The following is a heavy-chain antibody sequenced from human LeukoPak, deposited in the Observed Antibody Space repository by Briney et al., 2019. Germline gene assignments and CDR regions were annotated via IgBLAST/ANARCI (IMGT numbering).Heavy chain of an antibody. V-gene: IGHV1-2*02. Sequence: ASVTVSCKASGYTFTGYYMHWVRQAPGQGLEWMGWINPNSGGTIYAQKFQGRVTMTRDTSISTAYMERSRLRSDDTAVYYCARGGDSSSWYGWFDPWGQGTLVTVSS. D-gene: IGHD6-13*01. J-gene: IGHJ5*02. CDR1: GYTFTGYY. CDR2: INPNSGGT. CDR3: ARGGDSSSWYGWFDP.